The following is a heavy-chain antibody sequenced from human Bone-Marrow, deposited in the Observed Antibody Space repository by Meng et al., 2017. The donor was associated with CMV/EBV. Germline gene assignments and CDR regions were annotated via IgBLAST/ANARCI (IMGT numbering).Heavy chain of an antibody. CDR3: VRDMGWYRFDS. J-gene: IGHJ4*02. D-gene: IGHD6-19*01. CDR1: GFTFSDHW. Sequence: GGSRRLSWVASGFTFSDHWMGWVRQAPGKGLEWVADIWKDGNTIWYFDSVKGRFTISRDNAKNSLFLQMNSLRVEDTAVYYCVRDMGWYRFDSWGQGTLVTVSS. CDR2: IWKDGNTI. V-gene: IGHV3-7*01.